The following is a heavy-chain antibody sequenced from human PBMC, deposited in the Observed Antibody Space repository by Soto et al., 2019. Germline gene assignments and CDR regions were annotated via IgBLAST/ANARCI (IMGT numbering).Heavy chain of an antibody. J-gene: IGHJ6*03. CDR1: GGSISSYY. V-gene: IGHV4-59*01. CDR3: AKENFYYYMDV. CDR2: IYYSGST. Sequence: PSETLSLTCTVSGGSISSYYWSWIRQPPGKGLERIGYIYYSGSTNYNPSLKSRVTISVDTSKNQFSLKLSSVTAADTAVYYCAKENFYYYMDVWGKGTTVTVSS.